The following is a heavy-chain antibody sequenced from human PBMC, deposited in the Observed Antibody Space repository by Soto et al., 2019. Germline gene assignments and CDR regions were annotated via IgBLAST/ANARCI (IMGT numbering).Heavy chain of an antibody. J-gene: IGHJ6*02. CDR2: ISGSGGST. CDR1: GFTFSSYA. Sequence: GGSLRLSCAASGFTFSSYAMSWVRQAPGKGLEWVSAISGSGGSTYYADSVKGRFTISRDNSKNTLYLQMNSLRAEDTAVYYCAPLPLWFGDPQSYYYGMDVWGRGTTVTVSS. V-gene: IGHV3-23*01. CDR3: APLPLWFGDPQSYYYGMDV. D-gene: IGHD3-10*01.